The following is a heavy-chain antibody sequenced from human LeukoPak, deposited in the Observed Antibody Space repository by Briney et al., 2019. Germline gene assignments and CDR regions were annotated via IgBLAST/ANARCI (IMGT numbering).Heavy chain of an antibody. Sequence: SETLSLTCAVYGGSFSGYYWSWIRQSPGKGLEWIGEINHSGSTNYNPSLKSRVTISVDTSKNQFSLKLSSVTAADTAVYYCARFYGYYGMDVWGQGTTVTVSS. CDR1: GGSFSGYY. D-gene: IGHD4-17*01. CDR3: ARFYGYYGMDV. V-gene: IGHV4-34*01. J-gene: IGHJ6*02. CDR2: INHSGST.